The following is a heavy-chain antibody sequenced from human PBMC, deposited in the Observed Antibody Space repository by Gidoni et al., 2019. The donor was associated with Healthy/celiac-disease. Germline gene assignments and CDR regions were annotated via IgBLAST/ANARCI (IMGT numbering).Heavy chain of an antibody. CDR3: ARDQRNWYFDL. V-gene: IGHV3-21*01. CDR2: ISSSSSYI. J-gene: IGHJ2*01. CDR1: GFTFSSYS. Sequence: EVQLVESGGGLVKPGGSLRLSCAPSGFTFSSYSMNWVRQAPGKGLEGVSSISSSSSYIYYADSVKGRFTISRDNAKNSLYLQMNSLRAEDTAVYYCARDQRNWYFDLWGRGTLVTVSS.